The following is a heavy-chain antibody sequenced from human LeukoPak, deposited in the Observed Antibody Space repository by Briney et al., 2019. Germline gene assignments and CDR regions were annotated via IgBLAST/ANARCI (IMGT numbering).Heavy chain of an antibody. CDR2: ISSSSSYI. Sequence: GGSLRLSCAASGFTFSSYSMNWVRQAPGKGLEWVSSISSSSSYIYYADSVKGRFTISRDNAKNSLYLQMNSLRAEDTAVYYCARDLVCGGSCYGGYYYYYMDVWGKGTTVTISS. V-gene: IGHV3-21*01. CDR3: ARDLVCGGSCYGGYYYYYMDV. CDR1: GFTFSSYS. D-gene: IGHD2-15*01. J-gene: IGHJ6*03.